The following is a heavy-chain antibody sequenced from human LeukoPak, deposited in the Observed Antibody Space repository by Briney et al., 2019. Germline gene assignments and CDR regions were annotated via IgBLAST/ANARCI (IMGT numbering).Heavy chain of an antibody. Sequence: GESLKISCKGSGYNFTSYWIGWVRQMPGKGLEWMGIIYLGDPDTRYSPSFQGQVTLSADKSISTAYLQWSSLKASDTAMYYCARVLLSYYYGSGRVPYYYYYYMDVWGKGTTVTVSS. D-gene: IGHD3-10*01. CDR2: IYLGDPDT. CDR1: GYNFTSYW. CDR3: ARVLLSYYYGSGRVPYYYYYYMDV. J-gene: IGHJ6*03. V-gene: IGHV5-51*01.